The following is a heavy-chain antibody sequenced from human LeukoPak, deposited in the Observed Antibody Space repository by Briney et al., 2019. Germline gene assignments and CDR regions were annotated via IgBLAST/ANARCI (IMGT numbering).Heavy chain of an antibody. V-gene: IGHV4-59*08. CDR2: IYYSGST. D-gene: IGHD6-19*01. Sequence: SETLSLTCTVSGGSISSYYWSWIRQPPGKGLGWIGYIYYSGSTNYNPSLKSRLTISVDTSKNQFSLKLSSVTAADTAIYYCARRGQWLDGKTYYYYYYMDVWGKGTTVTVSS. J-gene: IGHJ6*03. CDR1: GGSISSYY. CDR3: ARRGQWLDGKTYYYYYYMDV.